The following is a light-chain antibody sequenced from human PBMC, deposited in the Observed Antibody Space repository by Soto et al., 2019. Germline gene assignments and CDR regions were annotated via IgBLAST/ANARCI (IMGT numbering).Light chain of an antibody. Sequence: EIVMTQSPATLSVSPGERATLSCRASQSISARLGWYQQRPGQAPRLLIYGGSNRATGVPARFSGSGSGTEFSLAISSLQSEDFACYYCQQYNTWRSITFGQGTRLEIK. CDR1: QSISAR. CDR3: QQYNTWRSIT. CDR2: GGS. J-gene: IGKJ5*01. V-gene: IGKV3-15*01.